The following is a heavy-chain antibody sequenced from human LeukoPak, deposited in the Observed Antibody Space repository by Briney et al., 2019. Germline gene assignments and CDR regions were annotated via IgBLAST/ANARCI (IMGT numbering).Heavy chain of an antibody. CDR1: GYTFTGYY. J-gene: IGHJ6*03. V-gene: IGHV1-2*02. CDR2: INPNSGGT. CDR3: ARDLYQWLPSTRPRDYYYYMDV. Sequence: ASVRVSCKASGYTFTGYYIHWVRQAPGQGLECMGWINPNSGGTKYAQKFQGRVTMTRDTSISTVYMELSRLGSDDTAVYYCARDLYQWLPSTRPRDYYYYMDVWAEGTTVTVSS. D-gene: IGHD6-19*01.